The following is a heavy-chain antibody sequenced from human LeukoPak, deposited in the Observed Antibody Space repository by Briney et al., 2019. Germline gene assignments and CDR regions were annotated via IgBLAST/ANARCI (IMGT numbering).Heavy chain of an antibody. CDR1: GFTVSSNY. CDR2: IYSGGST. J-gene: IGHJ5*02. CDR3: ARDVHSSSWYKWFDP. D-gene: IGHD6-13*01. V-gene: IGHV3-53*01. Sequence: PGGSLRLSCAASGFTVSSNYMSWVRQAPGKVLEWVSVIYSGGSTYYADSVKGRFTISRDNSKNTLYLQMNSLRAEDTAVYYCARDVHSSSWYKWFDPWGQGTLVTVSS.